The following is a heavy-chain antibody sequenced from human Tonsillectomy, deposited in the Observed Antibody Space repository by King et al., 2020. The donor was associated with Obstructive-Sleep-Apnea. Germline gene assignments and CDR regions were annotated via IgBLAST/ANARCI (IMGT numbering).Heavy chain of an antibody. V-gene: IGHV4-4*07. CDR2: IYTSGST. D-gene: IGHD1-26*01. J-gene: IGHJ3*02. CDR3: TRESSGSYGDVFDI. Sequence: VQLQESGPGLVKPSETLSLTCTVSGGSISSYYWSWIRQPAGKGLEGIGRIYTSGSTNYNPSLRSRVTMSVDTSKNQFSLKLSSVTAADTAGYYCTRESSGSYGDVFDIWGQGTVVTVSS. CDR1: GGSISSYY.